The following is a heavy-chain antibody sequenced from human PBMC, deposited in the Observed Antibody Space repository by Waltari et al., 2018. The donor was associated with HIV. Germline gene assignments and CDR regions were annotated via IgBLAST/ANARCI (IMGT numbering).Heavy chain of an antibody. J-gene: IGHJ4*02. CDR2: INHSGST. Sequence: QVQLLQWGAGLLKPSETLSLTCAVYGGSFSGYYWSWIRQPPGKGLEWIGEINHSGSTNYNPSLKSRVTISVDTSKNQFSLKLSSVTAADTAVYYCARGPLYCGADCFPTHFDYWGQGTLVTVSS. D-gene: IGHD2-21*02. CDR3: ARGPLYCGADCFPTHFDY. CDR1: GGSFSGYY. V-gene: IGHV4-34*01.